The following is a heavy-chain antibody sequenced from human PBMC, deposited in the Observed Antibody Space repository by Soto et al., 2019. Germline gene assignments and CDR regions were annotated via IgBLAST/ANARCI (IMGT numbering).Heavy chain of an antibody. CDR3: ARDPEGYCSGGSCYGQVPPYGMDV. V-gene: IGHV1-3*01. Sequence: ASVKVYCTASGYTFTSYAMHWVRQAPGQRLEWMGWINAGNGNTKYSQKFQGRVTITRDTSASTAYMELSSLRSEDTAVYYCARDPEGYCSGGSCYGQVPPYGMDVWGQGTTVTVSS. CDR1: GYTFTSYA. CDR2: INAGNGNT. J-gene: IGHJ6*02. D-gene: IGHD2-15*01.